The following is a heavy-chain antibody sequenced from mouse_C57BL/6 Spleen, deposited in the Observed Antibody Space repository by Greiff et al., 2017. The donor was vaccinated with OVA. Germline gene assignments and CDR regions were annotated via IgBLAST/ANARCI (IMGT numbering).Heavy chain of an antibody. CDR3: ARLYGSSDWYFDV. J-gene: IGHJ1*03. CDR2: IDPEDGET. CDR1: GFNIKDYY. Sequence: EVKLVESGAELVKPGASVKLSCTASGFNIKDYYMHWVKQRTEQGLEWIGRIDPEDGETKYAPKFQGKATITADTSSNTAYLQLSSLTSEDTAVYYCARLYGSSDWYFDVWGTGTTVTVSS. V-gene: IGHV14-2*01. D-gene: IGHD1-1*01.